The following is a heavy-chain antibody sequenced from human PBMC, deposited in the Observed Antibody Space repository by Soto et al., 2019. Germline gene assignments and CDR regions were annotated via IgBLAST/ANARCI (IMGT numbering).Heavy chain of an antibody. Sequence: GASVKVSCRASGYTFSGYYIHWLRQAPGQGLEWMGWINPNSGGTNYAQKFQGRVTVTRDTPTSTAYMELSRLTSDDTAVYYCARSLTEGYFTITGGYARPLYGMDVWGQGTTVTVSS. V-gene: IGHV1-2*02. CDR2: INPNSGGT. D-gene: IGHD2-2*01. J-gene: IGHJ6*02. CDR3: ARSLTEGYFTITGGYARPLYGMDV. CDR1: GYTFSGYY.